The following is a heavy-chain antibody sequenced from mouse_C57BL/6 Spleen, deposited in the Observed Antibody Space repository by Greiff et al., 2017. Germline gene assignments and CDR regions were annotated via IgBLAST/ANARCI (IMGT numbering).Heavy chain of an antibody. J-gene: IGHJ2*01. CDR2: INPGSGGT. CDR1: GYAFTNYL. D-gene: IGHD1-1*01. V-gene: IGHV1-54*01. Sequence: VNLVESGAELVRPGTSVKVSCKASGYAFTNYLIEWVKQRPGQGLEWIGVINPGSGGTNYNEKFKGKATLTADKSSSTAYMQLSSLTSEDSAVYFCARSTYYYGSSYGYFDYWGQGTTLTVSS. CDR3: ARSTYYYGSSYGYFDY.